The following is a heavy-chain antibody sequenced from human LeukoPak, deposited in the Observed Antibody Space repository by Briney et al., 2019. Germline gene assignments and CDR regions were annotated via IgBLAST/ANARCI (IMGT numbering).Heavy chain of an antibody. CDR3: ARDRPTIGTFDY. D-gene: IGHD3-3*01. Sequence: ASVKVSCKASGYTFTSYYMHWLRQAPGQGLEWMGIINPSGGRTSYAQKFQGRVTMTRDTSTSTVYMELSSLRSEDTAVYYCARDRPTIGTFDYWGQGTLVTVSS. V-gene: IGHV1-46*01. J-gene: IGHJ4*02. CDR2: INPSGGRT. CDR1: GYTFTSYY.